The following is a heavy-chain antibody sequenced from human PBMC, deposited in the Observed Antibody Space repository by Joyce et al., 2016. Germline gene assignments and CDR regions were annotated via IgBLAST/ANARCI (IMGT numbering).Heavy chain of an antibody. CDR2: IYYTGST. Sequence: QVQLQESGPGLVKPSQTLSLTCSVSGGSISSGDYYGSWIRQPPGKGLEWIGYIYYTGSTYYNRSLKGRITMSVDTSKNQVSLKLSSVTAADTAVYYCARVTWFGDKGFDYWGQGTLVTVSS. CDR1: GGSISSGDYY. V-gene: IGHV4-30-4*01. J-gene: IGHJ4*02. D-gene: IGHD3-10*01. CDR3: ARVTWFGDKGFDY.